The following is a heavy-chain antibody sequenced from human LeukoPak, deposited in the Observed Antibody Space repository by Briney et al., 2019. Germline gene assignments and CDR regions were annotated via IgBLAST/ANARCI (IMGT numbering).Heavy chain of an antibody. CDR2: IYCSGST. CDR1: GGSISSGEYY. D-gene: IGHD2-8*01. Sequence: SQTLSLTCTVSGGSISSGEYYWSWIRQPPGKGLEWIGYIYCSGSTYYNPSLKSRVTISLDTSKTHFSLKLSSVTAADTAVYYCARERAWSVFDYWGQGTLVTVSS. J-gene: IGHJ4*02. CDR3: ARERAWSVFDY. V-gene: IGHV4-30-4*01.